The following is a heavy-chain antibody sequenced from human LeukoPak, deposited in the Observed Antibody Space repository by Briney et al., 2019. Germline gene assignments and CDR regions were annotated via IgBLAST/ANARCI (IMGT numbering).Heavy chain of an antibody. Sequence: PSETLSLTCAVYGGSFSGYYWSWIRQPPGKGLEWIGEINHSGSTNYNPSLKSRVTISVDTSKNQFSLKLSSVTAADTAVYYCARVAVPAAIDYWGQGTLVTVSS. CDR2: INHSGST. V-gene: IGHV4-34*01. CDR3: ARVAVPAAIDY. J-gene: IGHJ4*02. D-gene: IGHD2-2*01. CDR1: GGSFSGYY.